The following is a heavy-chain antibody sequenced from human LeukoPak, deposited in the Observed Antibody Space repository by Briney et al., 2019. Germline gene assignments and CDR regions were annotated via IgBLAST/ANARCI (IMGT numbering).Heavy chain of an antibody. Sequence: GGSLRLSCAASGFTFSSYSMKRVRQAPGKGLEWLSFISSGSGTIYYADSVKGRFTISRNNAKNSLFLHMNSLRDEDTAVYYCARITGSGYYYFDYWGQGTLVTVSS. CDR1: GFTFSSYS. CDR3: ARITGSGYYYFDY. D-gene: IGHD3-22*01. CDR2: ISSGSGTI. J-gene: IGHJ4*02. V-gene: IGHV3-48*02.